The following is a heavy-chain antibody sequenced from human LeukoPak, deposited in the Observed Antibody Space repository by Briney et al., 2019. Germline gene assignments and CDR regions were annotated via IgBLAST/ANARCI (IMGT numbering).Heavy chain of an antibody. V-gene: IGHV4-59*10. J-gene: IGHJ4*02. CDR2: IYTSGST. CDR1: GGSFSSYY. Sequence: SETLSLTCAVYGGSFSSYYWSWIRQPAGKGLEWIGRIYTSGSTNYNPSLKSRVTMSVDTSKNQFSLKLSSVTAADTAVYYCARGGYCSGTSCYVKSWYFDYWGQGTLVTVSS. CDR3: ARGGYCSGTSCYVKSWYFDY. D-gene: IGHD2-2*01.